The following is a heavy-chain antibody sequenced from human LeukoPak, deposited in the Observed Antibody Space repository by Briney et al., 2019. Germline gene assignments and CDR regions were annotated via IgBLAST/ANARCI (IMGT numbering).Heavy chain of an antibody. V-gene: IGHV4-61*02. CDR2: IYTSGST. J-gene: IGHJ5*02. Sequence: SETLSLTCTVSGGSTSSGSYYWSCIRQPAGNGLEWIGRIYTSGSTNYNPSLKSRVTISVDTSKNQFSLKLSSVTAADTAVYYCARHSYYYGSGSYYGNWFDPWGQGTLVTVSS. CDR3: ARHSYYYGSGSYYGNWFDP. D-gene: IGHD3-10*01. CDR1: GGSTSSGSYY.